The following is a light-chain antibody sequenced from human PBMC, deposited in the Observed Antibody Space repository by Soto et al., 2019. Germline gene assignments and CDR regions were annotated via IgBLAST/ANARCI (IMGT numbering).Light chain of an antibody. J-gene: IGLJ1*01. CDR3: QSYDSSLSGYV. CDR1: SSNIGAGYD. V-gene: IGLV1-40*01. CDR2: DNI. Sequence: SVLTQPPSVSGAPGQRVTISCTGSSSNIGAGYDVHWYQQLPGTAPKLLIYDNINRPSGVPDRFSGSKSGTSASLAITGLQAEDEADYYCQSYDSSLSGYVFGTGTKVTVL.